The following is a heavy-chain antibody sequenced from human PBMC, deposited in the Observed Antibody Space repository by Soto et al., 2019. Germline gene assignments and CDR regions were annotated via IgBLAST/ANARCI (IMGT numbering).Heavy chain of an antibody. CDR3: ARGISGYYSSLDY. V-gene: IGHV3-48*03. J-gene: IGHJ4*02. D-gene: IGHD3-22*01. CDR1: GFTFSSDT. CDR2: ISTSGNTK. Sequence: HLVESGGGLAQPGGSLRLSCAASGFTFSSDTWIWVPQAPGKGLQWVAYISTSGNTKKYADSVKGRFTISRDNAVQSVYLKMNSLRHDDTAIYYCARGISGYYSSLDYWGQGTLVTVSS.